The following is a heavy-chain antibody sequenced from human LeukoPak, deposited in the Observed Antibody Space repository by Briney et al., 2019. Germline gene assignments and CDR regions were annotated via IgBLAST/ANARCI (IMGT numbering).Heavy chain of an antibody. V-gene: IGHV3-23*01. CDR3: AKERDYGPADY. CDR2: LSGSGGST. CDR1: GFIFNKHA. Sequence: PGGSLRLSCAASGFIFNKHAMSWVRQAPGKGLGWVSGLSGSGGSTDYADSVKGRFTVSRDNSKNTLFLQMNGLRAEDTAIYYCAKERDYGPADYWGQGTLVTVSS. J-gene: IGHJ4*02. D-gene: IGHD4/OR15-4a*01.